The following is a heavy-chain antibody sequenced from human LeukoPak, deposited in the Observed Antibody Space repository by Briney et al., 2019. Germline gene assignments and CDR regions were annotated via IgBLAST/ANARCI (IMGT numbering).Heavy chain of an antibody. CDR2: IKQDGSEK. Sequence: GGSLRLSCAASGFTFSSYCMSWVRQAPGKGLEWVANIKQDGSEKYYVDSVKGRFTISRDNAKNSLYLQMNSLRAEDTAVYYCARTVVVVPAATDWELERHYYFDYWGQGTLVTVSS. CDR1: GFTFSSYC. J-gene: IGHJ4*02. D-gene: IGHD2-2*01. CDR3: ARTVVVVPAATDWELERHYYFDY. V-gene: IGHV3-7*03.